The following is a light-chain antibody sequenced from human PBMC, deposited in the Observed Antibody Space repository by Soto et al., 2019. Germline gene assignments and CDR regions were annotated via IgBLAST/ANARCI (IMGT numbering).Light chain of an antibody. V-gene: IGKV3-20*01. Sequence: EIVLTQSPGTLSLSPGERATLSCRASQSVSSSYLAWYQQKPGQAPRLLIYGASSRATGIPDRFSGSGSGTDSTLTISRLEPEDFAVYYCQQYGSSPPYTFGQRPKLELK. CDR2: GAS. CDR3: QQYGSSPPYT. J-gene: IGKJ2*01. CDR1: QSVSSSY.